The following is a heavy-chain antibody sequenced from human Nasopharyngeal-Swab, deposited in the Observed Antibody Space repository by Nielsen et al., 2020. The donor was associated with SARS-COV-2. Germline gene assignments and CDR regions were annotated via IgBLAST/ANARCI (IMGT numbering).Heavy chain of an antibody. CDR3: ARVIVGGTYAFAY. D-gene: IGHD1-26*01. J-gene: IGHJ4*02. Sequence: SCAASGFTFSSYWMHWVRQAPGKGLVWVSRINTDGSRTYYADSVKGRFTTSRDNAKNTLYLQMSSLSAEDTAVYYCARVIVGGTYAFAYWGQGTLVTVSS. CDR2: INTDGSRT. V-gene: IGHV3-74*01. CDR1: GFTFSSYW.